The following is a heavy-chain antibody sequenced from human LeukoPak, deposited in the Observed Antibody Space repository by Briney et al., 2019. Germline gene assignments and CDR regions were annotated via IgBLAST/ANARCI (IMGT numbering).Heavy chain of an antibody. J-gene: IGHJ5*02. Sequence: GGSVRLSCAASGFTFSGYAMSWVRQAPGKGLEWVSAISRSGGSTYHADSVKGRFTISRDNSKNTLYLQMNSLRAEDTAVYYCAKDGTTIFGVVIYGFDPWGQGTLVTVSS. CDR3: AKDGTTIFGVVIYGFDP. D-gene: IGHD3-3*01. CDR2: ISRSGGST. V-gene: IGHV3-23*01. CDR1: GFTFSGYA.